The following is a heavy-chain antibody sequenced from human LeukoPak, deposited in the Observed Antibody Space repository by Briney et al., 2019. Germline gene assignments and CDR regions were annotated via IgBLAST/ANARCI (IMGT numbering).Heavy chain of an antibody. Sequence: SETLSLPCAVYGGSFSGYYWSWIRQPPGKGLEWIGEINHSGSTNYNPSLKSRVTISVDTSKNQFSLKLSSVTAADTAVYYCARGLGDGYNSNWFDPWGQGT. V-gene: IGHV4-34*01. D-gene: IGHD5-24*01. CDR2: INHSGST. CDR3: ARGLGDGYNSNWFDP. CDR1: GGSFSGYY. J-gene: IGHJ5*02.